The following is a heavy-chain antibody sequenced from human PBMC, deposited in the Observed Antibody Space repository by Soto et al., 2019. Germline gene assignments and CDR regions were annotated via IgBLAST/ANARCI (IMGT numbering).Heavy chain of an antibody. D-gene: IGHD6-19*01. J-gene: IGHJ4*02. CDR2: NYHGST. Sequence: QLQLQESGSGLVKPSQTLSLTCAVSGGSISSGGYSWSWIRQPPGKGLEWIWYNYHGSTYYNPSLKSRVTISVDRSKNQFSLKLSSVTAADTAVYYCARAGGLGAVAVDYWGQGTLVTVSS. CDR1: GGSISSGGYS. CDR3: ARAGGLGAVAVDY. V-gene: IGHV4-30-2*01.